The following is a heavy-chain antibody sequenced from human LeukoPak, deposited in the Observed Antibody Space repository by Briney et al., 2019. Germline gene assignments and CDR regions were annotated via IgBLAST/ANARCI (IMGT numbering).Heavy chain of an antibody. CDR3: ARDLDYYDSSGSAWFDP. J-gene: IGHJ5*02. V-gene: IGHV1-18*01. CDR2: ISTYNGKT. D-gene: IGHD3-22*01. Sequence: ASVKVSCMASGYSFSRYGISWVRQAPGQGLEWMGWISTYNGKTNYAQKFQGRVTMTTDTSTNTAYMELRSLRSDDTAVYYCARDLDYYDSSGSAWFDPWGQGTLVTVSS. CDR1: GYSFSRYG.